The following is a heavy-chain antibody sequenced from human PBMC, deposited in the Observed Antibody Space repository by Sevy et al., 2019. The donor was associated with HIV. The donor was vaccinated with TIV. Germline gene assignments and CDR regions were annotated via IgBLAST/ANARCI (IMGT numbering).Heavy chain of an antibody. CDR2: IIPIFGTA. CDR1: GGTFSSYA. J-gene: IGHJ6*02. Sequence: ASVKVSCKASGGTFSSYAISWVRQAPGQGLEWMGGIIPIFGTANYAQKFQGRVTITADESTGTAYMGLSSLRSEDTAVYYCARALSDIVATNNYYYYGMDVWGQGTTVTVSS. D-gene: IGHD5-12*01. V-gene: IGHV1-69*13. CDR3: ARALSDIVATNNYYYYGMDV.